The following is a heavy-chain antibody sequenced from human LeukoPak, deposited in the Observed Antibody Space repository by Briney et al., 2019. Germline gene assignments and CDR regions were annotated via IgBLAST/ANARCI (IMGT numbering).Heavy chain of an antibody. CDR1: GGSISSSNW. D-gene: IGHD4-17*01. Sequence: SGTLSLTCAVSGGSISSSNWWSWVRQPPGKGLEWIGEIYHSGSTNYNPSLKSRVTISVDTSKNQFSLKLSSVTAADTAVYYCARDLSTVNNWFDPWGQGTLVTVSS. CDR2: IYHSGST. J-gene: IGHJ5*02. V-gene: IGHV4-4*02. CDR3: ARDLSTVNNWFDP.